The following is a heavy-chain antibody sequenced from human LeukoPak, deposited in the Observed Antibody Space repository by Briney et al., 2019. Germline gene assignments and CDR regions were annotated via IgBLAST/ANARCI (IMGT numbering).Heavy chain of an antibody. CDR1: GGSFSGYY. V-gene: IGHV4-34*01. CDR2: INHSGST. J-gene: IGHJ6*03. Sequence: SETLSLTCAVYGGSFSGYYWSWIRQPPGKGLEWIGEINHSGSTNYNPSLKSRVTISVDTSKNQFSLKLSSVTAADTAVYYCARYYYGSGTLHYYYTDVWGKGTTVTVSS. D-gene: IGHD3-10*01. CDR3: ARYYYGSGTLHYYYTDV.